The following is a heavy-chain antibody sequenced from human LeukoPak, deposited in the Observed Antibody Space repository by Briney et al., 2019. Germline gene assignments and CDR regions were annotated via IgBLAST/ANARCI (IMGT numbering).Heavy chain of an antibody. CDR3: ARQGYGGWYHFDY. Sequence: GESLKISCEGSGYTFTNHWIGWVRQMPGKGLEWMGIIYPGDSDTRYNPSFQGQVTISADKSISTAYLQCSSLKASDTAMYYCARQGYGGWYHFDYWGQGTLVIVSS. CDR2: IYPGDSDT. D-gene: IGHD4-23*01. V-gene: IGHV5-51*01. CDR1: GYTFTNHW. J-gene: IGHJ4*02.